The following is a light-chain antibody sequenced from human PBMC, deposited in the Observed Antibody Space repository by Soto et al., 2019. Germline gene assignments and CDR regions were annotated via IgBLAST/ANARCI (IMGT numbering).Light chain of an antibody. CDR3: HQDFNFPWT. CDR2: GTS. J-gene: IGKJ1*01. Sequence: EIVLTQSPATLTLSTXXGXXXXCXSSQTVSRMYLSCFQQKPGQAPRLLIYGTSTRATGIPVRFSGSGSGTDFTLTISSLQPEDFALYFCHQDFNFPWTFGQGTKWIS. CDR1: QTVSRMY. V-gene: IGKV3D-7*01.